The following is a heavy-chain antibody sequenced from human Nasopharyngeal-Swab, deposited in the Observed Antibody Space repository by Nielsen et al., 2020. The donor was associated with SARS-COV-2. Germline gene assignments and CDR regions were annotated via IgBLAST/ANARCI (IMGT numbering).Heavy chain of an antibody. CDR2: ISGSGGST. J-gene: IGHJ5*02. Sequence: GSLRLSCAASGFTVSSNYMSWVRQAPGKGLEWVSAISGSGGSTYYADSVKGRFTISRDNSKNTLYLQMNSLRAEDTAVYYCAKGYSGYPRNNWFDPWGQGTLVTVSS. V-gene: IGHV3-23*01. CDR3: AKGYSGYPRNNWFDP. D-gene: IGHD5-12*01. CDR1: GFTVSSNY.